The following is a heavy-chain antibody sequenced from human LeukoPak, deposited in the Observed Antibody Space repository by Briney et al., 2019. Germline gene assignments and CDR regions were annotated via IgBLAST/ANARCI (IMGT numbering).Heavy chain of an antibody. CDR1: GLTFSDAW. V-gene: IGHV3-15*04. D-gene: IGHD3-16*01. CDR3: TTDRKVGAIPYDY. J-gene: IGHJ4*02. Sequence: GGSLRLSCGVSGLTFSDAWMSWIRQAPGKGLEWVGRIESKAGGGSIYYATPVKGRFIISRDDSKNILYVQMNSLKTEDTAVYYCTTDRKVGAIPYDYWGQGALVTVSS. CDR2: IESKAGGGSI.